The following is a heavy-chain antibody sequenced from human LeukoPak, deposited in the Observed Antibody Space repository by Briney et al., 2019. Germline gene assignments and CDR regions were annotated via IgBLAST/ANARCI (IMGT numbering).Heavy chain of an antibody. Sequence: ASVKVSCKASGYTFTDYYMHWVRQASGQGLEWMGWINPNSGGTNYAQKFQGRVTMTRDTSISTAYMELSRLRSDDTAVYYCARELPEWELLIPHYWGQGTLVTVSS. CDR1: GYTFTDYY. CDR2: INPNSGGT. D-gene: IGHD1-26*01. J-gene: IGHJ4*02. CDR3: ARELPEWELLIPHY. V-gene: IGHV1-2*02.